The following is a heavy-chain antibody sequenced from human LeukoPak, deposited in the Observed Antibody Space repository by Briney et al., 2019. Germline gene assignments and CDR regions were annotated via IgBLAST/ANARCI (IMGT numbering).Heavy chain of an antibody. J-gene: IGHJ4*02. CDR3: ARRYSYGLTFDY. CDR1: GYTFTGYY. D-gene: IGHD5-18*01. CDR2: INPNSGGT. V-gene: IGHV1-2*06. Sequence: ASVKVSCKASGYTFTGYYMHWVRQAPGQGLEWMGRINPNSGGTNYAQKFQGRVTMTRDTSISIAYMELSRLRSDDTAVYYCARRYSYGLTFDYWGRGTLVTVSS.